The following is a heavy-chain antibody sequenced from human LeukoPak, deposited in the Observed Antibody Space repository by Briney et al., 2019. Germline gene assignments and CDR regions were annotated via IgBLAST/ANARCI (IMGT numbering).Heavy chain of an antibody. J-gene: IGHJ3*02. V-gene: IGHV4-59*01. D-gene: IGHD2-21*02. CDR1: GGSISSFY. CDR3: ARGYCGGDCYSDAFDI. Sequence: SETLSLTCTVAGGSISSFYWSWIRQPPGKGLEWIGYIYYSGSTNYNPSLKSRVTISVDTSKNQFSLKLSSVTAADTAVYYCARGYCGGDCYSDAFDIWGQGTMVTVSS. CDR2: IYYSGST.